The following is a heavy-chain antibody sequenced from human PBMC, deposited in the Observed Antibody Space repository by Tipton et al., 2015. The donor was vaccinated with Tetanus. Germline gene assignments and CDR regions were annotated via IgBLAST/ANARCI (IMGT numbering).Heavy chain of an antibody. J-gene: IGHJ5*02. Sequence: SLRLSCAASGFTFSNYAMNWVRQSPLRGLEWVSGISGSGDETHYADSVKGRFSISRDNSMNSVYLQMNSLRAEDTALYYCAKGRTGVGVGRRNNNWFAPWGQGTLVTVSS. CDR1: GFTFSNYA. CDR2: ISGSGDET. CDR3: AKGRTGVGVGRRNNNWFAP. V-gene: IGHV3-23*01. D-gene: IGHD2-8*01.